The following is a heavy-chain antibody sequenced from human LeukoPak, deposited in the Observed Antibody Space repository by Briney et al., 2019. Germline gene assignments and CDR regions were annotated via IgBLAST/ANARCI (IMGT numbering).Heavy chain of an antibody. J-gene: IGHJ6*02. Sequence: ASVKVSCRASGYTFIGYSMHWVRQAPGQGVEWMGWLNPNTGGTNYAQKFHGRVTMTRDTSISTAYMELSRLRTDDTAVYYCAREVRYCTSISCYGMDVWGQGTTVTVSS. V-gene: IGHV1-2*02. CDR1: GYTFIGYS. CDR3: AREVRYCTSISCYGMDV. CDR2: LNPNTGGT. D-gene: IGHD2-2*01.